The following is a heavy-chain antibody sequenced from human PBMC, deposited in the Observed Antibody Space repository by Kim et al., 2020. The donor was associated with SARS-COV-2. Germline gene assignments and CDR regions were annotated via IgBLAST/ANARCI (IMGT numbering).Heavy chain of an antibody. J-gene: IGHJ4*02. D-gene: IGHD3-22*01. CDR3: ARAGGNYYDSSGFDY. Sequence: DSVKDRFTTSRENAKNTRYLQMNRLRADDTAVYYCARAGGNYYDSSGFDYWGQGTLVTVSS. V-gene: IGHV3-74*01.